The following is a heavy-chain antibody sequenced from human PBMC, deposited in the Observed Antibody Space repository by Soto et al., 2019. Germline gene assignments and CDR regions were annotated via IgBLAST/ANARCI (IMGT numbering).Heavy chain of an antibody. D-gene: IGHD6-19*01. V-gene: IGHV3-21*01. Sequence: EVQLVESGGGLVKPGGSLRLSCAASGFTFSSYSMNWVRQAPGKGLEWVSSISSSSSYIYYADSVKGRFTISRDNAKNSLYLQMNSLRAEDTAVYYCARVIGPIAVAGIFGYFDLWGRGTLVTVSS. CDR1: GFTFSSYS. CDR2: ISSSSSYI. CDR3: ARVIGPIAVAGIFGYFDL. J-gene: IGHJ2*01.